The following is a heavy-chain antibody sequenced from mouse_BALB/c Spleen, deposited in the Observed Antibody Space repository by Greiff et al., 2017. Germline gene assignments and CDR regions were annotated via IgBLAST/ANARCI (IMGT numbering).Heavy chain of an antibody. Sequence: EVKLMESGGGLVQPGGSRKLSCAASGFTFSSFGMHWVRQAPEKGLEWVAYISSGSSTIYYADTVKGRFTISRDNPKNTLFLQMTSLRSEDTAMYYCARALYGSSYFDYWGQGTTLTVSS. CDR1: GFTFSSFG. J-gene: IGHJ2*01. V-gene: IGHV5-17*02. CDR2: ISSGSSTI. D-gene: IGHD1-1*01. CDR3: ARALYGSSYFDY.